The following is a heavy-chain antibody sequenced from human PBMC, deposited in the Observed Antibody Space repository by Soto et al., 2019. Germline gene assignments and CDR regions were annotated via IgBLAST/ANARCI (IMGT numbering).Heavy chain of an antibody. V-gene: IGHV1-18*01. Sequence: ASVKVSCKASGYTFTSYGISWVRQAPGQGLEWMGWISAYNGNTNYAQKLQGRVTMTTDTSTSTAYIELRSLRSDDTAVYYCAREAIVVVPAATPTHYGMDVWGQGTTVTVSS. CDR1: GYTFTSYG. CDR3: AREAIVVVPAATPTHYGMDV. J-gene: IGHJ6*02. CDR2: ISAYNGNT. D-gene: IGHD2-2*01.